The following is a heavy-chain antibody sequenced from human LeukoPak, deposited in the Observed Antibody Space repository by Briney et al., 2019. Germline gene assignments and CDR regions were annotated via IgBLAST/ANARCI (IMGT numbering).Heavy chain of an antibody. CDR3: ARASGSYWWFDS. V-gene: IGHV1-2*02. CDR1: GYTFSGYY. Sequence: ASVKVSCKASGYTFSGYYIHWVRQAPGQGLEWMGWINPNSGGTNYAQNFHGRVTMTRDTSISTAYMELSGLRSDDAAVYYCARASGSYWWFDSWGQGTLVTVSS. D-gene: IGHD1-26*01. J-gene: IGHJ5*01. CDR2: INPNSGGT.